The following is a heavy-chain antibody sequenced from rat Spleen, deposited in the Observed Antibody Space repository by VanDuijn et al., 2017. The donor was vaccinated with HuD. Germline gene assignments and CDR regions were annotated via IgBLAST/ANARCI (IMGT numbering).Heavy chain of an antibody. J-gene: IGHJ4*01. V-gene: IGHV5-7*01. Sequence: EVQLVESGGGLVQPGRSLKLSCEASGFTLSDYYMAWVRQAPTKGLEWVATISYDGSSTYYRDSVKGRFTISRNNAKSTLYLQMDSLRSEDTATYYCSRQGMDAWGQGASVTVSS. CDR1: GFTLSDYY. CDR2: ISYDGSST. CDR3: SRQGMDA.